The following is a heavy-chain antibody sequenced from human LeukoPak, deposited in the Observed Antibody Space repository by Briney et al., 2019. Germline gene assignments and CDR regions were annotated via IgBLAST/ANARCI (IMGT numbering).Heavy chain of an antibody. Sequence: GGSLRLLCAASGFTVSINHMSWVPQAPGKALVWVSVIYSGGSTYYADSVKGRFTISRDNSKNTLYLQMNSLRAEDTAVYYCARVEQWLDYYFDYWGQGTLVTVSS. CDR3: ARVEQWLDYYFDY. D-gene: IGHD6-19*01. J-gene: IGHJ4*02. CDR1: GFTVSINH. CDR2: IYSGGST. V-gene: IGHV3-53*01.